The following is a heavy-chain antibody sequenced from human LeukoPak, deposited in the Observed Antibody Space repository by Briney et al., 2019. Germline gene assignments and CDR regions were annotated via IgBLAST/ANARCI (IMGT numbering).Heavy chain of an antibody. Sequence: PSETLSLTCTVSGGSISSYYWSWIRQPPGKGLEWIGYIYYSGSTNYNPYLKSRVTISVDTSKNQFSLKLSSVTAADTAVYYCARGRGYSYGYGYYYYYMDVWGKGTTVTVSS. CDR3: ARGRGYSYGYGYYYYYMDV. CDR1: GGSISSYY. CDR2: IYYSGST. J-gene: IGHJ6*03. D-gene: IGHD5-18*01. V-gene: IGHV4-59*01.